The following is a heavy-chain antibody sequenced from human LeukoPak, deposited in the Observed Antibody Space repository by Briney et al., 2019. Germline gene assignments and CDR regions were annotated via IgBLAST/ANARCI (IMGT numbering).Heavy chain of an antibody. CDR3: ARAISFPDRVGYYYYGMDV. J-gene: IGHJ6*02. D-gene: IGHD1-14*01. CDR2: IIPIFGTA. V-gene: IGHV1-69*13. Sequence: ASVKVSCKASGGTFTSYAISWVRQAPGQGLEWMGGIIPIFGTANYAQKFQGRVTITADESTSTAYMELSSLRSEDTAAYYCARAISFPDRVGYYYYGMDVWGQGTTVTVSS. CDR1: GGTFTSYA.